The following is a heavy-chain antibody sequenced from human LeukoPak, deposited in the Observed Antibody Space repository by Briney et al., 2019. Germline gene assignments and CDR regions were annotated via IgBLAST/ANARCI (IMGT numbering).Heavy chain of an antibody. J-gene: IGHJ3*02. V-gene: IGHV3-30-3*01. Sequence: PGGSLRLSCAASGFTFSSYAMHWVRRAPGKGLEWVAVISYDGSNKYYADSVKGRFTISRDNSKNTLYLQMNSLRAEDTAVYYCFYGFRDAFDIWGQGTMVTVSS. D-gene: IGHD3-10*01. CDR3: FYGFRDAFDI. CDR1: GFTFSSYA. CDR2: ISYDGSNK.